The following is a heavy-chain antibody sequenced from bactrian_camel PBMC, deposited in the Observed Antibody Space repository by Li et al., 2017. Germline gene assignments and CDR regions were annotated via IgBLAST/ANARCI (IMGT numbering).Heavy chain of an antibody. V-gene: IGHV3S55*01. Sequence: HVQLVESGGGPVQAGGSLTLSCTGSGFKFADSEMGWYRRQAPGKEREGVAVIGVDGSTAYVESVKGRFTISKDNAKNTLYLEMNSLKPEDTAMYYCAGWCRGGPALPPNSYTYWGQGTQVTVS. D-gene: IGHD3*01. CDR1: GFKFADSE. CDR3: AGWCRGGPALPPNSYTY. CDR2: IGVDGST. J-gene: IGHJ4*01.